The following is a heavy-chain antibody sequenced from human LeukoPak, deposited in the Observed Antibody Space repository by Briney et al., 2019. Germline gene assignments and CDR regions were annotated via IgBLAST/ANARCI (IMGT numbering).Heavy chain of an antibody. D-gene: IGHD6-19*01. CDR1: GFTFSSYV. CDR3: AKIPDSSVWYEFDF. CDR2: ISGSGGST. V-gene: IGHV3-23*01. J-gene: IGHJ4*02. Sequence: GGSLRLSCAASGFTFSSYVMSWVRQAPGKGLEWVSAISGSGGSTYYADSVKGRFTISRDNSKNTLYLQLNSLRADDTAVYYCAKIPDSSVWYEFDFWGQGTLVTVSS.